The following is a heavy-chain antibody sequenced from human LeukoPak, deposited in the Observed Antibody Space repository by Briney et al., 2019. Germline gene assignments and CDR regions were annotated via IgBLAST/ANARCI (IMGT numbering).Heavy chain of an antibody. J-gene: IGHJ5*02. CDR1: GFTFSTYA. CDR2: ISGGGGNT. V-gene: IGHV3-23*01. CDR3: AKDPNYYDSIGPSGP. Sequence: PGGSLRLSCAASGFTFSTYAMNWVRQAPGKGLEWVSAISGGGGNTYYADSVKGRSTISRDNSKNTLYLQMNSLRAEDTPIYYCAKDPNYYDSIGPSGPWGQGTLVTVSS. D-gene: IGHD3-22*01.